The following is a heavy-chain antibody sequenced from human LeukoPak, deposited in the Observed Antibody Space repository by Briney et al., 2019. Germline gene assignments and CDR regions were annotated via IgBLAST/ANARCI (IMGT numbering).Heavy chain of an antibody. CDR2: INSDGYSL. J-gene: IGHJ4*02. V-gene: IGHV3-74*01. Sequence: PGGSLRLSCAASGFTFSSYWMHWVRQAPGKGLVWVSRINSDGYSLSYADSVKGRFTISRDNAKNTLYLQMNSLRAEDTAVYYCARLGYSSGWYYFDYWGQGSLVTVSS. D-gene: IGHD6-13*01. CDR3: ARLGYSSGWYYFDY. CDR1: GFTFSSYW.